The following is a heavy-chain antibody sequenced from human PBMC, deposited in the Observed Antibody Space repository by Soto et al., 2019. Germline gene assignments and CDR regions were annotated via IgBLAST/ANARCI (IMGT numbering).Heavy chain of an antibody. V-gene: IGHV1-18*01. J-gene: IGHJ6*02. CDR1: GYTFSTYG. D-gene: IGHD3-16*01. Sequence: QVQLVQSGAEVKKPGASVKVSCKASGYTFSTYGISWVRQAPGQGLEWMGWINGYNGNTNYAPKLQGRITMTTDTSTTEAYKELRSLRSDDTAAYYCARMGDVPYYYYGMDVWGQGTTVTVSS. CDR2: INGYNGNT. CDR3: ARMGDVPYYYYGMDV.